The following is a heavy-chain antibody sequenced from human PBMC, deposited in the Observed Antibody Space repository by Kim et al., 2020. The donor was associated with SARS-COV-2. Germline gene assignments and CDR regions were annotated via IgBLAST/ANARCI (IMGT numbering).Heavy chain of an antibody. V-gene: IGHV2-70*01. J-gene: IGHJ4*02. Sequence: TSLKTRLTISKDPSKNQVVLTMTNMDPVDTATYYCARIPYSSSSPWGFDYWGQGTLVTVSS. CDR3: ARIPYSSSSPWGFDY. D-gene: IGHD6-6*01.